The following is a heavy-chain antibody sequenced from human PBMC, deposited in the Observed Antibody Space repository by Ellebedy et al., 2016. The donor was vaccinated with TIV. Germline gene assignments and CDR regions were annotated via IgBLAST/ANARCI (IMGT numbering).Heavy chain of an antibody. D-gene: IGHD5-24*01. Sequence: GGSLRLSCAASGFAFNNYNMIWVRQATGKGLEWISYISSDGIPTDYAGSVKGRFTISRENAKASVYLQMNSLRAEDTAVYYCARDMGRWLQFLAYWGQGTLVTVSS. V-gene: IGHV3-48*04. CDR1: GFAFNNYN. CDR3: ARDMGRWLQFLAY. CDR2: ISSDGIPT. J-gene: IGHJ4*02.